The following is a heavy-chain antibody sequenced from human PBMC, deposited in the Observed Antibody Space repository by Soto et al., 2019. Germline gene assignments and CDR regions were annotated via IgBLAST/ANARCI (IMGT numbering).Heavy chain of an antibody. D-gene: IGHD3-16*01. J-gene: IGHJ3*02. CDR1: SGSISSTNW. CDR2: IYHSGRI. Sequence: QVQLQESGPGLVKPSGTLSLTCTVSSGSISSTNWWSWVRQPPGKGLEWIGEIYHSGRINYNPSLNSRVTISVDKSTHHFYLTLSSVTAADTAVYYCGRALRGFSAFDIWGKGTLVTVSS. V-gene: IGHV4-4*02. CDR3: GRALRGFSAFDI.